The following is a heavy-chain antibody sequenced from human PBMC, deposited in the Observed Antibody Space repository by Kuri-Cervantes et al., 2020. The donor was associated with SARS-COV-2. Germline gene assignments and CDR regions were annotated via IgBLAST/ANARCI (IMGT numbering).Heavy chain of an antibody. CDR2: INPNSGGT. CDR3: ARSISTTEYDAFDI. J-gene: IGHJ3*02. Sequence: ASVNVSCKASGGTFSSYAISWVRQAPGQGLEWMGWINPNSGGTNYAQKFQGRVTMTRDTFISTAYMELSRLRSDDTAVYYCARSISTTEYDAFDIWGQGTLVTVSS. D-gene: IGHD2-2*01. CDR1: GGTFSSYA. V-gene: IGHV1-2*02.